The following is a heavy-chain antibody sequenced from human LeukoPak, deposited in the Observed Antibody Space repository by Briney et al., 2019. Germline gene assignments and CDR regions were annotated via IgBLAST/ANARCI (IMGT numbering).Heavy chain of an antibody. V-gene: IGHV3-23*01. Sequence: GGSLRLSCTAAGFTFGDYAMSWVRQAPGKGLEWVTAISGDNPGTYHANSVKGRFTISRDNSKNTLHLQMSGLRAEDTARYYCAKAPVGHCSGAFCYHFDSWGQGTLVTVSS. J-gene: IGHJ4*02. D-gene: IGHD2-15*01. CDR3: AKAPVGHCSGAFCYHFDS. CDR2: ISGDNPGT. CDR1: GFTFGDYA.